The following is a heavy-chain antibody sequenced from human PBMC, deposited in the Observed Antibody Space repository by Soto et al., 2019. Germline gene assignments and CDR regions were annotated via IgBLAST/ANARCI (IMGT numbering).Heavy chain of an antibody. V-gene: IGHV1-69*12. CDR2: IIPIFGTA. CDR1: GGTFSSYA. J-gene: IGHJ6*02. D-gene: IGHD3-3*01. Sequence: QVQLVQSGAEVKKPGSSVKVSCKASGGTFSSYAISWVRQAPGQGLEWMGGIIPIFGTANYAQKFQGRVTITADESTSTAYMELSSLRSEDTAVYYCARVPEAYCDFWSGCYTCGMDVWGQGTTVTVSS. CDR3: ARVPEAYCDFWSGCYTCGMDV.